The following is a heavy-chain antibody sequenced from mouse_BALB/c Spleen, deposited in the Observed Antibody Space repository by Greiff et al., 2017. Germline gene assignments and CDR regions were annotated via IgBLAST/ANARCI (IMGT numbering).Heavy chain of an antibody. CDR2: ISSGGSYT. V-gene: IGHV5-6*02. Sequence: DVMLVESGGDLVKPGGSLKLSCAASGFTFSSYGMSWVRQTPDKRLEWVATISSGGSYTYYPDSVKGRFTISRDNAKNTLYLQMSSLKSEDTAMYYCAREEEGAMDYWGQGTSVTVSS. J-gene: IGHJ4*01. CDR1: GFTFSSYG. CDR3: AREEEGAMDY.